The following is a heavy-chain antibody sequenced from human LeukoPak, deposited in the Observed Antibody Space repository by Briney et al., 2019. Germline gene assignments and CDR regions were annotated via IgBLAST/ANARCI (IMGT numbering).Heavy chain of an antibody. V-gene: IGHV3-73*01. Sequence: GGSLKLSCAASGFTFSGSAFHWDRQPSGKGLEWVGRIRSKANNYATAYAASVKGRFTLSRDDAENTGHLQMNSLKTEDTAVYYCTINIGSFDIWGQGTMVTVSS. CDR2: IRSKANNYAT. CDR3: TINIGSFDI. J-gene: IGHJ3*02. D-gene: IGHD1-26*01. CDR1: GFTFSGSA.